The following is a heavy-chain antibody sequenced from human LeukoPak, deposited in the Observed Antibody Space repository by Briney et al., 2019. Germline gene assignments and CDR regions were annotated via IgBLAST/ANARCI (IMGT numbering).Heavy chain of an antibody. CDR2: ISGSGGST. D-gene: IGHD2-2*01. V-gene: IGHV3-23*01. CDR3: ARGYCSSINCYAFDI. J-gene: IGHJ3*02. CDR1: GFTFSIYA. Sequence: GGSLRLSCAASGFTFSIYAMSWVRQAPGKGLEWVSTISGSGGSTYYADSVKGRFTISRDNSKNTLSLQMNSLRADDTAVYYCARGYCSSINCYAFDIWGQGTMVTVSS.